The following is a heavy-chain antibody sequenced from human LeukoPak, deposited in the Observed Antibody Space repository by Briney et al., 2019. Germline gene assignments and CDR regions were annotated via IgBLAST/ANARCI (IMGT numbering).Heavy chain of an antibody. Sequence: GGSLRLSCAASGFTFSSFSMNWVRQAPGKGLEWVSYISSSSSTIYYADSVKGRFTISRDNAKNSLYLQMNSLRAEDTAVYYCARDSYGSGSYYRIDSWGQGTLVTVSS. CDR1: GFTFSSFS. CDR3: ARDSYGSGSYYRIDS. D-gene: IGHD3-10*01. J-gene: IGHJ4*02. V-gene: IGHV3-48*04. CDR2: ISSSSSTI.